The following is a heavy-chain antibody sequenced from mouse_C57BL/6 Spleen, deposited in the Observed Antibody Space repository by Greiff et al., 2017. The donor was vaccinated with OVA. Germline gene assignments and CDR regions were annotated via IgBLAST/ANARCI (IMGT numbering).Heavy chain of an antibody. CDR1: GFTFSSYG. V-gene: IGHV5-6*02. CDR2: ISSGGSYT. Sequence: EVMLVESGGDLVKPGGSLKLSCAASGFTFSSYGMSWVRQTPDKRLEWVATISSGGSYTYYPDSVKGRFTISRDNAKNTLYLQMSSLKSEDTAMYYCARRLEGAMDYWGQGTSVTVSS. J-gene: IGHJ4*01. CDR3: ARRLEGAMDY.